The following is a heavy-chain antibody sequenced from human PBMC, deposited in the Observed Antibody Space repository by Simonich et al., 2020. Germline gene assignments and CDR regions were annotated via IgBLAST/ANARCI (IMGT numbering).Heavy chain of an antibody. CDR2: IYYSGST. Sequence: QVQLQESGPGLVKPSETLSLTSTVSGGSISSDYWSWLRQPPGKGLEWIAHIYYSGSTNYTPSLKSRVTISVDTSKTQFSLKLSSVTAADTAVYYCARGGLYFDYWGQGTLVTVSS. D-gene: IGHD2-15*01. V-gene: IGHV4-59*01. CDR3: ARGGLYFDY. J-gene: IGHJ4*02. CDR1: GGSISSDY.